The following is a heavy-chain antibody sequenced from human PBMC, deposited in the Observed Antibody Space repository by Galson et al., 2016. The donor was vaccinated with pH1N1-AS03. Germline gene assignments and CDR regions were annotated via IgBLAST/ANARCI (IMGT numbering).Heavy chain of an antibody. D-gene: IGHD3-3*01. J-gene: IGHJ4*02. V-gene: IGHV4-61*02. CDR3: ARFTMGAFDY. CDR1: GASISSGSYY. Sequence: LSLTCTVSGASISSGSYYWSWIRQPAGKGLECIGRIYTSGSTYYNPSLKSRVTISVDTSKNQFSLKLSSLTAADTAIYYCARFTMGAFDYWGQGTLVTVSS. CDR2: IYTSGST.